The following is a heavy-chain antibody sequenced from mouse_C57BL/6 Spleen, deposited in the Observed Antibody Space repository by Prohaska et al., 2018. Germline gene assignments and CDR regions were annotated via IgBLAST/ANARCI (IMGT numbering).Heavy chain of an antibody. J-gene: IGHJ3*01. CDR3: AIYYDYDTFAY. V-gene: IGHV1-18*01. CDR2: INPNNGGT. D-gene: IGHD2-4*01. Sequence: HGKSLEWIGDINPNNGGTIYNQKFKGKATLTVDKSSSTAYMELRSLTSEDTAVYYCAIYYDYDTFAYWGQGTLVTVSA.